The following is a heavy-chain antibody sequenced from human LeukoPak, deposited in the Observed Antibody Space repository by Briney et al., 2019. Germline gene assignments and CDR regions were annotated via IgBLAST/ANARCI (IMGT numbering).Heavy chain of an antibody. V-gene: IGHV3-21*01. CDR2: ISSSSSYI. CDR1: GFTFSNFL. J-gene: IGHJ3*02. CDR3: ASTLDRAVLLWFGELPPDAFDI. Sequence: GGSLRLSCAASGFTFSNFLMTWVRQAPGKGLEWVSSISSSSSYIYYADSVKGRFTISRDNAKNSLYLQMNSLRAEDTAVYYCASTLDRAVLLWFGELPPDAFDIWGQGTMVTVSS. D-gene: IGHD3-10*01.